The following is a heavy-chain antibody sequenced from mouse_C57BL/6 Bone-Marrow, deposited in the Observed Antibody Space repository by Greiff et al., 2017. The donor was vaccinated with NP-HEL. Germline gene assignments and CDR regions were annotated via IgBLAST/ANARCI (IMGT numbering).Heavy chain of an antibody. Sequence: QVQLQQSGAELVKPGASVKISCKASGYAFSSYWMNWVKQRPGKGLEWIGQIYPGDGDTTYNGKFKGKATLTADKSSSTAYRQLSSLTSEDSAVYFCARRELTGTDWYFDVWGTGTTVTVSS. J-gene: IGHJ1*03. V-gene: IGHV1-80*01. CDR2: IYPGDGDT. D-gene: IGHD4-1*01. CDR1: GYAFSSYW. CDR3: ARRELTGTDWYFDV.